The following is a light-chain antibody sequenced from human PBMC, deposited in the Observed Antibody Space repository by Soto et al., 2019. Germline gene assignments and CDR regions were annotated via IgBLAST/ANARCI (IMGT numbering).Light chain of an antibody. CDR3: NQFGDSPQT. V-gene: IGKV3-20*01. CDR2: GTS. Sequence: EIVLTQSPGTLSLSPGDRGTLSCRASQSLSVSYIAWYQQRPGQAPRLLIYGTSTRATGIPDRFSGSGSGTDFTLAISRLEPEDFAVYYCNQFGDSPQTFGQGTTVEI. CDR1: QSLSVSY. J-gene: IGKJ1*01.